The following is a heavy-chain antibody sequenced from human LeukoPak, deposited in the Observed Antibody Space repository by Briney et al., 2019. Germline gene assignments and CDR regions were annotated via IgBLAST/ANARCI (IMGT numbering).Heavy chain of an antibody. D-gene: IGHD6-19*01. CDR2: IYNSESI. J-gene: IGHJ3*02. CDR3: ARLWPSGWYGNAFDI. CDR1: GGSINSVSYY. Sequence: PSETLPLTCTVSGGSINSVSYYWVWIRQPPGKGLEWIGSIYNSESIYSKPSLRSRVTVSVDTSKNQFSLKLSSVTAADTAVYYCARLWPSGWYGNAFDIWGQGTMVTVSS. V-gene: IGHV4-39*07.